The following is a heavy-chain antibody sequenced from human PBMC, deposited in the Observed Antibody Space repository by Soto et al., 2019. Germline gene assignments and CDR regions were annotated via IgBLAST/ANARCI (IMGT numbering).Heavy chain of an antibody. J-gene: IGHJ5*02. CDR1: GGAIGGYY. Sequence: SETLSLTCSLSGGAIGGYYWSWIRQPPGKALEWIGYVSYSGSTDYHPSLKSRVSISIDTSKNQFSLKMISVTAADTAVYYCARHGSDSGWFCFDPWGQGAMVTVYS. CDR3: ARHGSDSGWFCFDP. V-gene: IGHV4-59*08. CDR2: VSYSGST. D-gene: IGHD6-19*01.